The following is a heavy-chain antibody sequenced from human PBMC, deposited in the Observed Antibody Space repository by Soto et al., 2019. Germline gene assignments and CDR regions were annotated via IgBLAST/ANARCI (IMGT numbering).Heavy chain of an antibody. CDR3: AKVLYGVVTYFDS. D-gene: IGHD3-3*01. V-gene: IGHV3-23*01. J-gene: IGHJ4*02. Sequence: EVQLLESGGGLVQPGGSLRLSCASSGFTFSSYGMTWVRRPPGKGLEWVPAIRGSGAATYYADSVQGRFTISRDNSNNTLYLQMNSLRAEDTAVYSCAKVLYGVVTYFDSWGQGTLVTVSS. CDR2: IRGSGAAT. CDR1: GFTFSSYG.